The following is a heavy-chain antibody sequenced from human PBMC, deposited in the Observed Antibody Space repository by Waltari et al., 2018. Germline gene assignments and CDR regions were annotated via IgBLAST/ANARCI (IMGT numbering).Heavy chain of an antibody. CDR1: GFTFSRSA. J-gene: IGHJ3*02. CDR3: AKGMEQWLYAFDI. Sequence: EVQLLESGGGLVQPGGSVRPSCAASGFTFSRSAMSWVRRATGKGLEWGSAISGSGGSTYYADSVKGRFTISRDNSKNTLYLQMNSLRAEDTAVYYCAKGMEQWLYAFDIWGQGTMVTVSS. D-gene: IGHD6-19*01. V-gene: IGHV3-23*01. CDR2: ISGSGGST.